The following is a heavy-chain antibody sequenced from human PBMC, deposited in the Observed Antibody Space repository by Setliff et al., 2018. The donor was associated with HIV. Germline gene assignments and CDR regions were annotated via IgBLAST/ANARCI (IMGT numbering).Heavy chain of an antibody. Sequence: GGSLRLSCTASGFTFSDYYMSWIRQAPGKGLEWLASISHSSSKIFYADSVRGRFYISRDNAENSLFLEMTSLRVDDTAVYSCASRGVLTPSDAFDIWGRGTMVTVSS. CDR3: ASRGVLTPSDAFDI. J-gene: IGHJ3*02. V-gene: IGHV3-11*04. CDR1: GFTFSDYY. D-gene: IGHD2-21*02. CDR2: ISHSSSKI.